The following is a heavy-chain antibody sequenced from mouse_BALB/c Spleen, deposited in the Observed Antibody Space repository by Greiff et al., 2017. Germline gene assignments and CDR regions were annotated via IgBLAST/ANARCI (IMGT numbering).Heavy chain of an antibody. J-gene: IGHJ4*01. V-gene: IGHV1-20*02. CDR2: INPYNGDT. CDR3: ARRDYGYDAMDY. CDR1: GYSFTGYF. D-gene: IGHD1-2*01. Sequence: EVQLVESGPELVKPGASVKISCKASGYSFTGYFMNWVMQSHGKSLEWIGRINPYNGDTFYNQKFKGKATLTVDKSSSTAHMELRSLASEDSAVYYCARRDYGYDAMDYWGQGTSVTVSS.